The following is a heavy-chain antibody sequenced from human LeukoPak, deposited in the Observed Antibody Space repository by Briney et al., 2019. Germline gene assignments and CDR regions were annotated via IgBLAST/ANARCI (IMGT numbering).Heavy chain of an antibody. J-gene: IGHJ5*02. CDR2: IYSGGST. CDR1: GFTVTNNY. CDR3: ARDPITYYYDSSGP. V-gene: IGHV3-66*01. Sequence: PGGSLRLSCAASGFTVTNNYMAWVRQAPGKGLEWVSVIYSGGSTYYADSVKGRFTISRDNSKNTLYLQMNSLRAEDTAVYYCARDPITYYYDSSGPWGQGTLVTVSS. D-gene: IGHD3-22*01.